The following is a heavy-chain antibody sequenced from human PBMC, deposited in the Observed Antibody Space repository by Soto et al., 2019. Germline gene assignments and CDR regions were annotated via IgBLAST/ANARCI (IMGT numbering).Heavy chain of an antibody. J-gene: IGHJ3*02. D-gene: IGHD6-13*01. CDR3: ARHPEKRVRLVSAFDI. CDR2: IYTNKSKI. Sequence: SWMGSGYSLSDYWPGWVRQMPGQGLEWLGIIYTNKSKIRYSPSFQGQVTISADKSFTPAYLQWSTLKASDTAIYYCARHPEKRVRLVSAFDIWGQGIEVTVS. CDR1: GYSLSDYW. V-gene: IGHV5-51*01.